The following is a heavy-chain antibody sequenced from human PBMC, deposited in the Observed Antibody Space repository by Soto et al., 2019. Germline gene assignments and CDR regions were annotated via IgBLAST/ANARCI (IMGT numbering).Heavy chain of an antibody. D-gene: IGHD1-1*01. CDR3: ARGRGMGTIFDY. J-gene: IGHJ4*02. Sequence: QVPLQESGPGLVKPSETLSLTCTFSGGSIGSYYWNWIRQPPGKGLEWIGYIQYTGSTNYNPSLKSRVTISVDTSKNRFSLNLSSVTAADTALYYCARGRGMGTIFDYWGQGILVTVSS. CDR2: IQYTGST. V-gene: IGHV4-59*01. CDR1: GGSIGSYY.